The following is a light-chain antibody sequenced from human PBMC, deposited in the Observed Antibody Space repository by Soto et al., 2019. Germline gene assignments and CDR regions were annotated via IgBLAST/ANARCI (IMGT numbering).Light chain of an antibody. CDR3: LQVNSFPRT. CDR1: QGIGVR. J-gene: IGKJ1*01. V-gene: IGKV1-12*01. CDR2: SAS. Sequence: IQMSQSPASLSASIGDRVAITCRASQGIGVRLAWFQQKPGKAPQSLIHSASTLASGVPSRFSGSGSGTDFILTTNNLQPEDVATYYCLQVNSFPRTFGQGTKVDIK.